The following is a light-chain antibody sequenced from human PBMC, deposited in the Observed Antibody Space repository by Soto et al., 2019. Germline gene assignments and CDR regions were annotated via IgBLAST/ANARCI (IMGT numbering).Light chain of an antibody. Sequence: MMMTQSPATLSVSPGERVTLSCRTSHSVNSHVAWYQQKPGPAPRLLLYGASTRATGIPVRFSGSGFGTEFPLTISSLQSEDFAVYYCQQYKNWPLFGQGTRLEIK. V-gene: IGKV3-15*01. CDR2: GAS. CDR3: QQYKNWPL. J-gene: IGKJ5*01. CDR1: HSVNSH.